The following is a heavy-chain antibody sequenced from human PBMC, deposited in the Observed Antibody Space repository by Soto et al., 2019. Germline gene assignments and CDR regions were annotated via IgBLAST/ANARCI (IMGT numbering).Heavy chain of an antibody. CDR2: INAGNGNT. Sequence: GASVKVSCKASGYTFTSYAMHWVRQAPGQRLEWMGWINAGNGNTKYSQKFQGRVTITRDTSASTAYMELSSLRSEDTAVYYCARRNIVLLRFGVHPAAFDIWGQGTMVTVSS. J-gene: IGHJ3*02. D-gene: IGHD3-10*01. V-gene: IGHV1-3*01. CDR1: GYTFTSYA. CDR3: ARRNIVLLRFGVHPAAFDI.